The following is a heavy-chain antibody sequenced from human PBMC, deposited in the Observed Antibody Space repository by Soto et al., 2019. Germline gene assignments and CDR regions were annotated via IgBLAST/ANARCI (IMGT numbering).Heavy chain of an antibody. CDR2: ISGSGGST. V-gene: IGHV3-23*01. CDR3: AKDLRFLEWCIRNPY. D-gene: IGHD3-3*01. CDR1: GFTFSSYA. Sequence: GGSLRLSCAASGFTFSSYAMSWVRQAPGKGLEWVSAISGSGGSTYYADSVKGRFTISRDNSKNTLYLQMNSLRAEDTAVYYCAKDLRFLEWCIRNPYWGQGTLVTVSS. J-gene: IGHJ4*02.